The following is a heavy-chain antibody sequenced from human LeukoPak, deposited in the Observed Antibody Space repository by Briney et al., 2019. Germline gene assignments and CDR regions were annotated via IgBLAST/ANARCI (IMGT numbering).Heavy chain of an antibody. V-gene: IGHV3-23*01. CDR1: GVSFSDYA. CDR2: ISGSGAST. Sequence: TGGSLRLSCAGSGVSFSDYAMSWVRQAPGKGLEWVSTISGSGASTDYADSVKGRFTISRDNSKNRLYLQMNSLRAEDTAVYYCAKRQWELHRLSAFDYWGHGTLVTVSS. CDR3: AKRQWELHRLSAFDY. D-gene: IGHD1-26*01. J-gene: IGHJ4*01.